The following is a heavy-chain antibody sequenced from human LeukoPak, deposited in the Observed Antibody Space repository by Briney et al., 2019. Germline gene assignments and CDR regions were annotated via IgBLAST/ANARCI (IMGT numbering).Heavy chain of an antibody. CDR1: GYTLTSYY. Sequence: ASVKVSCKASGYTLTSYYMHWVRQAPGQGLEWRGIINPTVGDTSYAQKFQGRVTMTRDMSTSTVYMELSSLRSDDTAVYYCARYGFSTIWQGGWHAFDIWGQGTMVTVSS. CDR2: INPTVGDT. V-gene: IGHV1-46*01. D-gene: IGHD6-13*01. CDR3: ARYGFSTIWQGGWHAFDI. J-gene: IGHJ3*02.